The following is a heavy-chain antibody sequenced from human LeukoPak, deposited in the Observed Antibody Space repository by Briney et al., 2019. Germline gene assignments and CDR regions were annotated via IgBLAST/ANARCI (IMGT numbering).Heavy chain of an antibody. J-gene: IGHJ5*02. D-gene: IGHD3-10*01. CDR2: IYTSGST. V-gene: IGHV4-61*02. CDR3: ARATVGTGGYNWFDP. CDR1: GGSISSGSYY. Sequence: PSETLSLTCTVSGGSISSGSYYWSWIRQPAGTGLEWIGRIYTSGSTNYNPSLKSRVTMSVDTSKNQFSLKLSSVTAADTAVYYCARATVGTGGYNWFDPWGQGTLVTVSS.